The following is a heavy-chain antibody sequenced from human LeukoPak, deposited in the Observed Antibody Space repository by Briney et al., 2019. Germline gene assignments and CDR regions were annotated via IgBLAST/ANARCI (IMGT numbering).Heavy chain of an antibody. D-gene: IGHD2-21*01. CDR2: ISGSGGST. J-gene: IGHJ4*02. Sequence: GGSLRLSCAASGFTVSSNYMSWVRQAPGKGLEWVSAISGSGGSTYYADSVKGRFTISRDNSKNTLYLQMNSLRAEDTAVYYCAKTKIANFDYWGQGTLVTVSS. CDR1: GFTVSSNY. V-gene: IGHV3-23*01. CDR3: AKTKIANFDY.